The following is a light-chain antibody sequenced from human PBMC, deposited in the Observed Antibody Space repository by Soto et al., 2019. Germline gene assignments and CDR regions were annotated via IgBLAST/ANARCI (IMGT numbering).Light chain of an antibody. J-gene: IGKJ5*01. CDR2: GAS. Sequence: EIVLTQSPGTLSLSPGERATLSCRASQSVSSSYLAWYQQKPGQAPRLLIYGASSRATGIPDRFSGSGSGTDFTLTIIRREPEDFSVYYFQHYGSPPPITFGQGTRLEIK. CDR3: QHYGSPPPIT. V-gene: IGKV3-20*01. CDR1: QSVSSSY.